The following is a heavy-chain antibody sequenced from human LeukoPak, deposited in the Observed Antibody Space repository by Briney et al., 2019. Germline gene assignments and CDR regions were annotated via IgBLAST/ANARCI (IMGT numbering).Heavy chain of an antibody. D-gene: IGHD5-18*01. J-gene: IGHJ4*02. CDR1: GDSISSGPYY. V-gene: IGHV4-61*01. CDR2: IYYSGST. CDR3: ARGTGYSYAPDY. Sequence: SETLSLTCTVSGDSISSGPYYWSWIRQPPGKGLEWIGYIYYSGSTNYNPSLKSRVTISVDTSKNQFSLKLSSVTAADTAVYYCARGTGYSYAPDYWGQGTLVTVSS.